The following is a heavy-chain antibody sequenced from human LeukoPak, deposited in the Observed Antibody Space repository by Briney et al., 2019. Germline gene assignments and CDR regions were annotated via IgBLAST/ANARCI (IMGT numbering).Heavy chain of an antibody. J-gene: IGHJ5*02. V-gene: IGHV3-30*04. CDR3: ASTGSYFGPWFDP. D-gene: IGHD1-26*01. Sequence: PGGSLRLSCAASGFTFSSYSMHWVRQAPGKGLEWVAVISYDGSNKYYADSVKGRFTISRDNSKNTLYLQMNSLRAEDTAVYYCASTGSYFGPWFDPWGQGTLVTVSS. CDR2: ISYDGSNK. CDR1: GFTFSSYS.